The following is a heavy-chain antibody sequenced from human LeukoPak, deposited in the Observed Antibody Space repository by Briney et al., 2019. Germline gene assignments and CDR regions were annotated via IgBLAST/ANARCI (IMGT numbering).Heavy chain of an antibody. D-gene: IGHD6-13*01. J-gene: IGHJ4*02. CDR1: GFTFSDYY. CDR2: ISSSGSTI. CDR3: AREWQQLAFDY. V-gene: IGHV3-11*01. Sequence: GGSLRRSCAASGFTFSDYYMSWIRQAPGKGLEWVSYISSSGSTIYYADSVKGRFTISRDNAKNSLYLQMNSLRAEDTAVYYCAREWQQLAFDYWGQGTLVTVSS.